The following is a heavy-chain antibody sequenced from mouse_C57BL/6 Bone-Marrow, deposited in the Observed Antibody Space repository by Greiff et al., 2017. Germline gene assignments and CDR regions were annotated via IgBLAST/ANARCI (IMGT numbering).Heavy chain of an antibody. D-gene: IGHD2-4*01. Sequence: QVQLKESGPELVKPGASVKISCKASGYAFSSSWMNWVKQRPGKGLEWIGRIYPGDGDTNYNGKFKGKATLTADKSSSTAYMQLSSLTSEDSAVYFCARWDYDYGPFAYWGQGTLVTVSA. CDR2: IYPGDGDT. V-gene: IGHV1-82*01. CDR1: GYAFSSSW. CDR3: ARWDYDYGPFAY. J-gene: IGHJ3*01.